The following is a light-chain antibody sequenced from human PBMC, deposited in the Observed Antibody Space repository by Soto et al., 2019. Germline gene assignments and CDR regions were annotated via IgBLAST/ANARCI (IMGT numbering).Light chain of an antibody. V-gene: IGKV3D-15*01. CDR2: DIS. CDR1: QNVIRD. J-gene: IGKJ4*01. CDR3: QQYNDWPLT. Sequence: EIVMTQSPATLSVSPGERATLSCRASQNVIRDLTWYQQKPGQAPSLLIYDISTRATGIPTRFSGSGSGTEFTLTISSLQSEDFAVYYCQQYNDWPLTFGGGTKVEIK.